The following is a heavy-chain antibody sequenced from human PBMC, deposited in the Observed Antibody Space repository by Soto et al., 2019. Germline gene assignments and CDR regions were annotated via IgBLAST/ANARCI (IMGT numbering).Heavy chain of an antibody. D-gene: IGHD2-15*01. J-gene: IGHJ5*02. Sequence: PSETLSLTCAVYGGSFSGYYWSWIRQPPGMGLEWIGEINHSGSTNYNPSLKSRVTISVDTSKKQFSLKLNSVTAADSAVYYCARYRINWLDPWGQRALVTVSS. CDR1: GGSFSGYY. CDR3: ARYRINWLDP. V-gene: IGHV4-34*01. CDR2: INHSGST.